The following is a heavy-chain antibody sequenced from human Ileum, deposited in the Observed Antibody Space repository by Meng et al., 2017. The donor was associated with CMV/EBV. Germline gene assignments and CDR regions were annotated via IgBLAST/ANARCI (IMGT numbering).Heavy chain of an antibody. Sequence: SSGSYYWSWILQPPGKGLEWIGYLYYSGTTSYTPSLNTRVTISVDTSKNQFSLKLSSVTAADTAVYYCARVLRTVTIFGVAANWFDPWGQGTLVTVSS. CDR1: SSGSYY. V-gene: IGHV4-61*01. CDR3: ARVLRTVTIFGVAANWFDP. J-gene: IGHJ5*02. D-gene: IGHD3-3*01. CDR2: LYYSGTT.